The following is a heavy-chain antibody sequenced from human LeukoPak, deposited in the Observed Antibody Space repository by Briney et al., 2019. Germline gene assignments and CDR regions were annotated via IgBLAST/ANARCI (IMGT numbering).Heavy chain of an antibody. D-gene: IGHD1-26*01. V-gene: IGHV3-53*01. CDR2: IYSSGST. J-gene: IGHJ6*01. Sequence: PGGSLRLSCAASGFTVSSNYMSWVRQAPGKGPEWVALIYSSGSTYYADSVRGRFTISRDNSKNTLSLQMNSLRAEDTAVYYCARGDSGYYYGMDVWGQGTTVTVSS. CDR3: ARGDSGYYYGMDV. CDR1: GFTVSSNY.